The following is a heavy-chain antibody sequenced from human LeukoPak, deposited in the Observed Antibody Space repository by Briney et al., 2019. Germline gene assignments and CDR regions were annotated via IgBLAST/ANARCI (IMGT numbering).Heavy chain of an antibody. CDR2: INPDNGDT. D-gene: IGHD2-2*02. J-gene: IGHJ5*02. V-gene: IGHV1-3*03. CDR3: TLYNH. Sequence: ASVKISCKASGYTFSKHDMHWVRQAPGQGLEWVGCINPDNGDTKYSQEFQGRVTITSDTSASTVYMEVSSLRSEDFAMYFCTLYNHWGQGTLVTVSS. CDR1: GYTFSKHD.